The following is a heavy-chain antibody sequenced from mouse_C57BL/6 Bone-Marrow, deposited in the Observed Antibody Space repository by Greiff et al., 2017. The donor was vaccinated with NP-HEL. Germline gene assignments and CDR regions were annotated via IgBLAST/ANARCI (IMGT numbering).Heavy chain of an antibody. CDR1: GYTFTDYN. Sequence: VQLQQSGPELVKPGASVKIPCKASGYTFTDYNMDWVKQSHGKSLEWIGDINPNNGGTSYNQKFKGKATLTVDKSSSTAYMELRSLTSEDTAVYYCAVLWSYAMDYWGQGTSVTVSS. V-gene: IGHV1-18*01. J-gene: IGHJ4*01. CDR3: AVLWSYAMDY. CDR2: INPNNGGT. D-gene: IGHD1-1*02.